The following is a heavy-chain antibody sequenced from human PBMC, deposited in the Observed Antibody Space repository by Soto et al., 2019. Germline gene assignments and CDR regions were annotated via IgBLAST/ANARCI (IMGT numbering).Heavy chain of an antibody. Sequence: QVQLVESGGGVVQPGRSLRLSCAASGFTFSSYGMHWVRQAPGKGLEWVAVISYDGSNKYYADSVKGRFTISGDNSKNTLYLQMNSLRAEDTAVYYCAKERVAWGQGTLVTVSS. CDR1: GFTFSSYG. J-gene: IGHJ5*02. CDR3: AKERVA. V-gene: IGHV3-30*18. CDR2: ISYDGSNK. D-gene: IGHD2-15*01.